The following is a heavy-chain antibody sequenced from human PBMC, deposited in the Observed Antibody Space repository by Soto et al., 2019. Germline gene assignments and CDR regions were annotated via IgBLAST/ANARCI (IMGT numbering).Heavy chain of an antibody. J-gene: IGHJ6*02. V-gene: IGHV4-31*03. D-gene: IGHD3-22*01. CDR2: IYYSGST. Sequence: SQTLSLTCTVSGGSISSGGYYWSWIRQHPGKGLEWIGYIYYSGSTYYNPSLKSRVTISVDTSKNQFSLKLSSVTAADTAVYYCARHNYDSSGTAVDVWGQGTTVTSP. CDR1: GGSISSGGYY. CDR3: ARHNYDSSGTAVDV.